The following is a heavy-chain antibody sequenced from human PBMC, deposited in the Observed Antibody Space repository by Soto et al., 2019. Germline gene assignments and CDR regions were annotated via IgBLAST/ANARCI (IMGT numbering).Heavy chain of an antibody. CDR1: GFTFSSYA. D-gene: IGHD6-19*01. J-gene: IGHJ4*02. CDR2: ISGSGGST. Sequence: EVQLLESGGGLVQPGGFQRLSCTASGFTFSSYALSWVRQAPGKGLEWVSSISGSGGSTYYADSVKGRVTISRDNSKNTLYLQMSSLRAEDTAVYYCAKESLKTPVTGPVDCWGQGTVVTVSS. CDR3: AKESLKTPVTGPVDC. V-gene: IGHV3-23*01.